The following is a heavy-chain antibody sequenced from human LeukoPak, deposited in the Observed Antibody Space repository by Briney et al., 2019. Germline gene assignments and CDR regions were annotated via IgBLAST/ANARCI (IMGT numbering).Heavy chain of an antibody. CDR3: ARGLGSYQ. V-gene: IGHV3-23*01. CDR2: ITGSGGGT. CDR1: GFILRNYA. D-gene: IGHD1-26*01. J-gene: IGHJ4*02. Sequence: GGSLRLSCAASGFILRNYAMNWVRQAPGKGPEWVSGITGSGGGTSYADSVKGRFTISRDNSKSTLYLRLNSLRAEDTAVYYCARGLGSYQWGQGTLVTVSS.